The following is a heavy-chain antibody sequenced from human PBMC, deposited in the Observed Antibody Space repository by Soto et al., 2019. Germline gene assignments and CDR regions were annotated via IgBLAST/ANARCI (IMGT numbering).Heavy chain of an antibody. V-gene: IGHV4-59*01. CDR2: IYYSGST. J-gene: IGHJ4*02. D-gene: IGHD3-9*01. CDR1: GGSISSYY. Sequence: PSETLSLTCTVSGGSISSYYWSWIRQPPGKGLEWIGYIYYSGSTNYNPSLKSRVTISVDTSKNQFSLKLSSVTAADTAVYYCARDPGRYLDWGQGTLVTVSS. CDR3: ARDPGRYLD.